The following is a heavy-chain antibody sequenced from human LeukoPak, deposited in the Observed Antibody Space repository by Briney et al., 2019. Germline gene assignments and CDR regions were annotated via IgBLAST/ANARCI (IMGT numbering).Heavy chain of an antibody. V-gene: IGHV4-39*01. CDR2: IYYTGST. J-gene: IGHJ4*02. Sequence: SETLSPTCTVSGGSFSSSSYYWGWIRQPPGKGLEWIGTIYYTGSTYYNPSLKSRVTISVDTSKNQFSLNLSSVTAADTAVYYCARTGGEFNYFDYWGQGTLVTVSS. CDR3: ARTGGEFNYFDY. CDR1: GGSFSSSSYY. D-gene: IGHD3-16*01.